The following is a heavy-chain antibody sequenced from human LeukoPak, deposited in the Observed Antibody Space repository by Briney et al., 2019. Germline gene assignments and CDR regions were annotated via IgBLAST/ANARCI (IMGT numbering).Heavy chain of an antibody. CDR3: AREGEFCTHTGCYKYFDY. J-gene: IGHJ4*02. CDR2: ISGSGGST. CDR1: GFTFSSYA. Sequence: QPGGSLRLSCAASGFTFSSYAMSWVRQAPGKGLEWVSAISGSGGSTYYADSVKGRFTISRDNSKNTLYLQMNSLRAEDTAVYYCAREGEFCTHTGCYKYFDYWGQGTLVTVSS. V-gene: IGHV3-23*01. D-gene: IGHD2-2*02.